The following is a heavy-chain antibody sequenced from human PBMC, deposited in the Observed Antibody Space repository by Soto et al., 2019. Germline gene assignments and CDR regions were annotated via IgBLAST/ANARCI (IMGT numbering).Heavy chain of an antibody. CDR3: ARGAMDGNELPGD. J-gene: IGHJ4*02. CDR2: INLDGSEK. D-gene: IGHD1-26*01. CDR1: GFTFRSYW. Sequence: EGQLVESGGGLVQPGGSLRLSCQVSGFTFRSYWMTWGRRPPGKGLEWVANINLDGSEKSDVDSVKGRFTISRDNAKNSLHLDFRDLRGNDTAVTYGARGAMDGNELPGDWGQGTLVTVSS. V-gene: IGHV3-7*05.